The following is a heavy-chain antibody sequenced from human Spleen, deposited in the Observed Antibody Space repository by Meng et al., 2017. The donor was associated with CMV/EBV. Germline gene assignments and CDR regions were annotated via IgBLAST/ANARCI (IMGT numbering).Heavy chain of an antibody. CDR2: ISWNSGSI. Sequence: GGSLRLSCAASGFTFDDYAMHWVRQGPGKGLEWVSGISWNSGSIGYADSVTGRFTISRDNAKNSLYLQMNSLRIEDMALYYCAKGSSSSLAYYYGMDVWGQGTTVTVSS. CDR1: GFTFDDYA. V-gene: IGHV3-9*03. CDR3: AKGSSSSLAYYYGMDV. J-gene: IGHJ6*02. D-gene: IGHD6-13*01.